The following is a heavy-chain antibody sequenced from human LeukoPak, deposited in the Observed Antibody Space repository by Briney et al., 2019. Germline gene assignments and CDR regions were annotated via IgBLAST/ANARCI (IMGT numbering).Heavy chain of an antibody. CDR2: INDSGST. V-gene: IGHV4-34*01. Sequence: SETLSLTCAGYGGSFRGYYWPWIRQPPGKGLEWIGEINDSGSTKYMPSLKSRVTILVDPSKNQVSLKVNSVTAADRAVYYCARGGLDSNYFDSWAKGVLLTVSS. D-gene: IGHD4-11*01. CDR1: GGSFRGYY. J-gene: IGHJ4*02. CDR3: ARGGLDSNYFDS.